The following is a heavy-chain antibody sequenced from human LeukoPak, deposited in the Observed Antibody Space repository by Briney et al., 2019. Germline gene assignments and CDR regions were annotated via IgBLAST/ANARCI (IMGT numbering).Heavy chain of an antibody. CDR1: GGTFSSYA. V-gene: IGHV1-69*13. Sequence: SVTVSCKASGGTFSSYAISWVRQAPGQGLEWMGGIIPIFGTANYAQKFQGRVTITADESTSTAYMELSSLRSEDTAVYYCARAEDYDFWSGYPNNWFDPWGQGTLVTVSS. CDR2: IIPIFGTA. CDR3: ARAEDYDFWSGYPNNWFDP. D-gene: IGHD3-3*01. J-gene: IGHJ5*02.